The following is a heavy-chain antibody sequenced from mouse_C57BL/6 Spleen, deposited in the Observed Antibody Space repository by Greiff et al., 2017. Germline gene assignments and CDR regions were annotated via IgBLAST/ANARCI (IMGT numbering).Heavy chain of an antibody. Sequence: EVQLVESEGGLVQPGSSMKLSCTASGFTFSDYYMAWVRQVPEKGLEWVANINYDGSSTYYLDSLKSRFIILRDNAKNILYLQMSSLKSEDTATYYCARAGWLLYYFDYWGQGTTLTVSS. CDR3: ARAGWLLYYFDY. V-gene: IGHV5-16*01. CDR1: GFTFSDYY. D-gene: IGHD2-3*01. CDR2: INYDGSST. J-gene: IGHJ2*01.